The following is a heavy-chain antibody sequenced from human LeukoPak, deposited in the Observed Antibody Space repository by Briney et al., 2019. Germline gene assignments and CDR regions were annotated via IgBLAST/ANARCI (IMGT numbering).Heavy chain of an antibody. V-gene: IGHV5-51*01. CDR1: RYRFTSYW. Sequence: GESLKISCKGSRYRFTSYWIGWVRQMPGKGLEWMGNIYPGDSDTRYSPSFRGQVTISADKSINTAYLQWSSLRASDTAMYYCARHASSVSWFDPWGQGTLVTVSS. J-gene: IGHJ5*02. CDR3: ARHASSVSWFDP. CDR2: IYPGDSDT.